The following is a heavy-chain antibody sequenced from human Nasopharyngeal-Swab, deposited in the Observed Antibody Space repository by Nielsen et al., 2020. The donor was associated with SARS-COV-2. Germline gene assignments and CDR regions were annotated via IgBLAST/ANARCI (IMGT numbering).Heavy chain of an antibody. D-gene: IGHD2-2*01. CDR2: ISSSGSTI. Sequence: GESLKISCAASGFTFSDYYMSWIRQAPGKGLEWVSYISSSGSTIYYADSVKGRFTISRDNAKNSLYLQMNSLRAEDTAVYYCARDSRVVVPAALYYYYGMDVWGQGTTVTVSS. V-gene: IGHV3-11*04. CDR1: GFTFSDYY. J-gene: IGHJ6*02. CDR3: ARDSRVVVPAALYYYYGMDV.